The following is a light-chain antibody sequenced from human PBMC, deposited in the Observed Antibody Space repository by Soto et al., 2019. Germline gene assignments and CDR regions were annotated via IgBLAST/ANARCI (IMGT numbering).Light chain of an antibody. J-gene: IGKJ1*01. CDR2: AAS. CDR3: QQTYTYPNT. Sequence: DIQMTQSPSSLSASVGDRVTITCRASQGIRNDLGWYQQKPGKAPKRLIYAASSLQSGVPSRFSGSGSGTEFTLTVDRLEPEDFAVYYCQQTYTYPNTFGQGTKVDI. V-gene: IGKV1-17*01. CDR1: QGIRND.